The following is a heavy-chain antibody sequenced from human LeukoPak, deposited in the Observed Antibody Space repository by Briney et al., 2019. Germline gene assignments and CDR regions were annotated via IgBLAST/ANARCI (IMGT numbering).Heavy chain of an antibody. Sequence: AGRSLRLSCAASGFTFSSYAMHWVRQAPGKGLEWVAVISYDGSNKYYADSVKGRFTISRDNSKNTLYLQMNSLRAEDTAVYYCARVAWGLDYWGQGTLVTVSS. CDR1: GFTFSSYA. CDR3: ARVAWGLDY. V-gene: IGHV3-30-3*01. CDR2: ISYDGSNK. D-gene: IGHD7-27*01. J-gene: IGHJ4*02.